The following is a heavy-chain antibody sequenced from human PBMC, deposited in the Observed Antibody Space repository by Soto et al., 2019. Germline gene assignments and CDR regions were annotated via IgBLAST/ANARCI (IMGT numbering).Heavy chain of an antibody. Sequence: GGSLRLSCAASGFTFSSYSMNWVRQAPGKGLEWVSSISSSSSYIYYADSVKGRFTISRDNAKNSLYLQMNSLRAEDTAVYYCARDQKESYYYYGMDVWGQGTTVTVSS. CDR2: ISSSSSYI. V-gene: IGHV3-21*01. J-gene: IGHJ6*02. CDR3: ARDQKESYYYYGMDV. CDR1: GFTFSSYS.